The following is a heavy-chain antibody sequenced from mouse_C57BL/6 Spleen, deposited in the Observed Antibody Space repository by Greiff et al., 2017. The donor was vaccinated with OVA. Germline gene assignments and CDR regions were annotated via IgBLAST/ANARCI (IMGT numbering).Heavy chain of an antibody. CDR3: AGSPYDDGSSYWYFDV. J-gene: IGHJ1*03. D-gene: IGHD1-1*01. CDR1: GYTFTGYW. V-gene: IGHV1-9*01. Sequence: QVQLQQSGAELMKPGASVKLSCKATGYTFTGYWIEWVKQRPGHGLEWLGEILPGSGRTNYNEKVKGKATFTADTSSNTAYMQRSSLTTEDSAIYYCAGSPYDDGSSYWYFDVWGTGTTVTVSS. CDR2: ILPGSGRT.